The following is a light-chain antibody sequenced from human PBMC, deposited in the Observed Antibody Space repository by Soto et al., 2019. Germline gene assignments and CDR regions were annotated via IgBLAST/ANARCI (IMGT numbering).Light chain of an antibody. CDR3: QQYGSSPPT. CDR1: QSVSGY. CDR2: DAS. V-gene: IGKV3-20*01. J-gene: IGKJ1*01. Sequence: EIVLTQSPATLSLSPGERATLSCRASQSVSGYLAWYQQKPGQAPRLLIYDASKRATGIPARFSGSGFGTDYTLTISRLEAEDFAVYYCQQYGSSPPTFGQGTKVDIK.